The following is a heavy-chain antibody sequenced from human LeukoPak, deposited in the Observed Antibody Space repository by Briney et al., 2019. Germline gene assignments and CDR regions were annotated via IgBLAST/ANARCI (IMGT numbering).Heavy chain of an antibody. CDR2: IYTSGST. CDR3: TRGRGI. Sequence: SETLSLTCTVSGGSISSGSYYWYWIRQPAGMGLEWIGHIYTSGSTNYNPSLKSRVTMSVDTSKNQFSLELSSVTATDTAVYYCTRGRGIWGQGTLVTVSS. D-gene: IGHD3-10*01. CDR1: GGSISSGSYY. V-gene: IGHV4-61*09. J-gene: IGHJ4*02.